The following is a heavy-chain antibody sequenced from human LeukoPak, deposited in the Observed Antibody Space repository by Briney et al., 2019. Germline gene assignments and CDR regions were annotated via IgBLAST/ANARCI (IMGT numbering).Heavy chain of an antibody. Sequence: SETLSLTCAVYGGSFSGYYWSWIRQPPGKGLEWIGSIHHSGRTYYNPSLKSRVTISVDTSKNQFSLKLSSVTAADTAVYYCARDHLANLASRLFDPWGQGTLVTVSS. CDR3: ARDHLANLASRLFDP. CDR1: GGSFSGYY. J-gene: IGHJ5*02. CDR2: IHHSGRT. V-gene: IGHV4-34*01. D-gene: IGHD3-3*01.